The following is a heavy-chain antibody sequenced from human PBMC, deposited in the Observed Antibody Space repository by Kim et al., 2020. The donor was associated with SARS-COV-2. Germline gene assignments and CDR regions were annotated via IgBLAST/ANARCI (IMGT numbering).Heavy chain of an antibody. V-gene: IGHV3-23*01. D-gene: IGHD6-19*01. J-gene: IGHJ5*02. Sequence: YADSVKGRFTISRDNSKNTLYLQMNSLRAEDTAVYYCAKDHLAVAAWFDPWGQGTLVTVSS. CDR3: AKDHLAVAAWFDP.